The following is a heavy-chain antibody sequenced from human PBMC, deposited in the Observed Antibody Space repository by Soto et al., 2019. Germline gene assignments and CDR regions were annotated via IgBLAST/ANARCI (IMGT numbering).Heavy chain of an antibody. J-gene: IGHJ4*02. CDR1: GFTFSSYA. CDR3: AKLTLPGWFGELLYSVRY. CDR2: ISGSGGST. Sequence: GGSLRLSCAASGFTFSSYAMSWVRQAPGKGLEWVSAISGSGGSTYYADSVKGRFTISRDNSKNTLYLQMNSLRAEDTAVYYCAKLTLPGWFGELLYSVRYWGQGTLVTVSS. D-gene: IGHD3-10*01. V-gene: IGHV3-23*01.